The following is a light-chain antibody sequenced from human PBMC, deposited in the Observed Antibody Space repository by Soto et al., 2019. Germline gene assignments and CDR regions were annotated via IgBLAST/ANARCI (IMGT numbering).Light chain of an antibody. Sequence: DIVLTHSPGTLSLSPGERATLSCRASQSVSGSYLAWYQQKPGQAPRLLIYGASSRATGIPDRFSGDGSGTDFTLTISRLEPEDFVVYYCQHYGTSPTWTFGQGTKVEVK. CDR1: QSVSGSY. CDR2: GAS. CDR3: QHYGTSPTWT. V-gene: IGKV3-20*01. J-gene: IGKJ1*01.